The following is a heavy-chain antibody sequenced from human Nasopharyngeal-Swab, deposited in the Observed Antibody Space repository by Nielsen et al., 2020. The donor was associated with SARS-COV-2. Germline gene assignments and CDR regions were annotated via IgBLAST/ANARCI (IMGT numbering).Heavy chain of an antibody. Sequence: ASVKVSCKASGDTFTDYYMHWVRQAPGQGLEWTGRINPNSGNTGYAQKFQGRVTMTRNTSISTAYMELSRLRSDDTAVYYCARVYSRSFEYWGQGTQVTVSS. D-gene: IGHD6-6*01. CDR2: INPNSGNT. CDR3: ARVYSRSFEY. J-gene: IGHJ4*02. V-gene: IGHV1-2*06. CDR1: GDTFTDYY.